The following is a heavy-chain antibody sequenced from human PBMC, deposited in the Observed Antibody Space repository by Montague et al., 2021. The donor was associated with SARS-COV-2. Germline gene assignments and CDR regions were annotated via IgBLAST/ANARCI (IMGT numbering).Heavy chain of an antibody. CDR3: ARGCSGGSCYPNPFST. V-gene: IGHV4-61*02. Sequence: TRSLTYTVSGGSISSGSYYWSWIRQPAGKGLEWIGRIYTSGGTNYNPSLKSRVTISVDTSKNQFSLKLSSVTAADTAVYYCARGCSGGSCYPNPFSTWGQGTLVTVSS. J-gene: IGHJ5*02. CDR2: IYTSGGT. D-gene: IGHD2-15*01. CDR1: GGSISSGSYY.